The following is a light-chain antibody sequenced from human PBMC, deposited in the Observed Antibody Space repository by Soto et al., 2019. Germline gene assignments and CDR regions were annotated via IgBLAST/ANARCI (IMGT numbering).Light chain of an antibody. Sequence: QSALTQPASVSGSPGQSITISCTGTSSDVGAYNYVSWYQQHPGKAPKLMIYEVSTRPSGVSNRFSGSKSGNTASLTISGLQAEDEADYYCSSYTSSSTLEVFGTGTKVTV. CDR2: EVS. CDR1: SSDVGAYNY. V-gene: IGLV2-14*03. J-gene: IGLJ1*01. CDR3: SSYTSSSTLEV.